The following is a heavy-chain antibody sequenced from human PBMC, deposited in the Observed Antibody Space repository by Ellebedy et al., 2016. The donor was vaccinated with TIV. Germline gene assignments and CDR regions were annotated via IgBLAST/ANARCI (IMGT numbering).Heavy chain of an antibody. J-gene: IGHJ4*02. CDR1: GLTFTDYW. Sequence: PGGSLRLSCAASGLTFTDYWMNWFRQAPGKGLEWVANIKQDGSDQNYVGSVKGRFTISRDNAKNSLSLQMNTLRTEDTAVYYCAGGRGWLVDNWGQGIMVTVSS. CDR2: IKQDGSDQ. V-gene: IGHV3-7*01. D-gene: IGHD6-19*01. CDR3: AGGRGWLVDN.